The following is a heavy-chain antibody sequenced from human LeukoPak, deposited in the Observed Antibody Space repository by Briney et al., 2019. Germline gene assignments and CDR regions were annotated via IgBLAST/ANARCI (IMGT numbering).Heavy chain of an antibody. J-gene: IGHJ4*02. CDR2: TRSKVYGGAT. CDR1: GFTFGDFG. Sequence: PGGSLRLSCSSSGFTFGDFGMSWFRQAPGKGPEWVGFTRSKVYGGATEYAASVKGRFIISRDDSKSIAYLQMNSLETEDTAVYYCSRSRRVLCTGACYSFDYLGQGTLVTVSS. V-gene: IGHV3-49*03. CDR3: SRSRRVLCTGACYSFDY. D-gene: IGHD2-8*02.